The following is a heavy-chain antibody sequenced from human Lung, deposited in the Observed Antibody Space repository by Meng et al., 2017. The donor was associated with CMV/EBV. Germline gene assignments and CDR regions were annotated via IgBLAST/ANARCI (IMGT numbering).Heavy chain of an antibody. CDR1: GDIVSSNSAA. Sequence: VQLQPPGPGCVNPSQNLPLTFAISGDIVSSNSAAWHWIRQSPSRGLEWLGRTYYRSKWYHEYAVSVKSRITISPDTPKNQFSLQLNSMTPEDTAVYYCARGINGGCGDWGQGTLVTVSS. V-gene: IGHV6-1*01. CDR3: ARGINGGCGD. J-gene: IGHJ4*02. D-gene: IGHD4-23*01. CDR2: TYYRSKWYH.